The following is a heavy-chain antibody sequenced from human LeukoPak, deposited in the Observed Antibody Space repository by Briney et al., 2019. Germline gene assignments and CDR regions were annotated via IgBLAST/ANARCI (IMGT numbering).Heavy chain of an antibody. CDR2: IYYSGST. CDR1: GGSISSSSYY. J-gene: IGHJ2*01. CDR3: ARHEPLAKYFDL. V-gene: IGHV4-39*01. Sequence: SETLSLTCTVSGGSISSSSYYWGWIRQPPGKGLEWIGSIYYSGSTYYNPSLKSRVTISVDTSKNQFSLKLSSVTAADTAVYYRARHEPLAKYFDLWGRGTLVTVSS.